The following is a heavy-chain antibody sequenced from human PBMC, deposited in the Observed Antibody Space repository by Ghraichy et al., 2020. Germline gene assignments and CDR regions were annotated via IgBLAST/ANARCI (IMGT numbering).Heavy chain of an antibody. D-gene: IGHD1-1*01. J-gene: IGHJ6*04. CDR1: GPHFSSYA. Sequence: GGSLRLSCAASGPHFSSYAMNWVRQAPGKGLQWVSSITGSGDKTYFADSVRGRFSIFRDNFNNKIYLQMNSLRVDDTAIYYCARSSGVAPGRYQYMDVWGRGTTVTVAA. CDR2: ITGSGDKT. CDR3: ARSSGVAPGRYQYMDV. V-gene: IGHV3-23*01.